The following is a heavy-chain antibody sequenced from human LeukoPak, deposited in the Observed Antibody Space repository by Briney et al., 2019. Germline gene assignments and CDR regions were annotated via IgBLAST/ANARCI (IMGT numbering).Heavy chain of an antibody. CDR3: ASGGNDYVWGSYRSPVII. D-gene: IGHD3-16*02. J-gene: IGHJ4*02. CDR2: ISSSSSYI. V-gene: IGHV3-21*01. Sequence: GGSLRLSCAASGFTFSSYSMNWVRQAPGKGLEWVSSISSSSSYIYYADSVKGRFTISRDNAKNSLYLQMNSLRAEDTAVYYCASGGNDYVWGSYRSPVIIWGQGTLVTVSS. CDR1: GFTFSSYS.